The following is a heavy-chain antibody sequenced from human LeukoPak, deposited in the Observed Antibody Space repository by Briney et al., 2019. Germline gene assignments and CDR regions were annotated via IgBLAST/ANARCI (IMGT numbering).Heavy chain of an antibody. CDR1: GFIFSDYE. CDR2: IGRSGSTI. D-gene: IGHD1-26*01. J-gene: IGHJ5*02. CDR3: ARDSIVGATTNLGEFDP. Sequence: PGGSLRLSCAASGFIFSDYEMNWVRQAPGKGLEWVSKIGRSGSTIYYADSVKGRFTISRDNAKNSLYLQMNSLRAEDTAVYYCARDSIVGATTNLGEFDPWGQGTLVTVSS. V-gene: IGHV3-48*03.